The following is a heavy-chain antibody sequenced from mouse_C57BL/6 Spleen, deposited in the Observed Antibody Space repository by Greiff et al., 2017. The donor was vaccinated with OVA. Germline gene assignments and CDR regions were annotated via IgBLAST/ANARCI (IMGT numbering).Heavy chain of an antibody. J-gene: IGHJ4*01. CDR2: IHPNSGST. CDR3: ARHDYDGYYYAMDY. D-gene: IGHD2-4*01. V-gene: IGHV1-64*01. Sequence: VQLQQPGAELVKPGASVKLSCKASGYTFTSYWMHWVKQRPGQGLEWIGMIHPNSGSTNYNEKFKSKATLTVDKSSSTAYMQLSSLTSEDSAVYYCARHDYDGYYYAMDYWGQGTSVTVSS. CDR1: GYTFTSYW.